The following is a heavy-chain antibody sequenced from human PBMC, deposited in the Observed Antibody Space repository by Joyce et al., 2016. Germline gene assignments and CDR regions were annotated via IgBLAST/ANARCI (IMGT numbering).Heavy chain of an antibody. D-gene: IGHD2/OR15-2a*01. V-gene: IGHV3-7*04. Sequence: EVQLVESGGGFVLPGGSLRLSCAASGFTSSADWMDWVRQTQGKGLEWVANINPDGSEKYYVDSVKGRFTISRDNAKNTLDLQMISLRVEDTAVYYCARNRGWFTYDIWGQGIKVTVSS. CDR1: GFTSSADW. J-gene: IGHJ3*02. CDR3: ARNRGWFTYDI. CDR2: INPDGSEK.